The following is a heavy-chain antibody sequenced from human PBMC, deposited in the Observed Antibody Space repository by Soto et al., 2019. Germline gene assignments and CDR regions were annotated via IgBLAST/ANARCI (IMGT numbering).Heavy chain of an antibody. Sequence: QVQLQQWGAGLLKPSETLSLTCAVYGGSFSGYYWSWIRQPPGKGLEWIGEINHSGSTNYNPSLKSRVTISVDTSKNQFSLNLSSVTAADTAVYYCATGRGYSYGSTYWGQGTLVTVSS. CDR2: INHSGST. V-gene: IGHV4-34*01. D-gene: IGHD5-18*01. CDR1: GGSFSGYY. J-gene: IGHJ4*02. CDR3: ATGRGYSYGSTY.